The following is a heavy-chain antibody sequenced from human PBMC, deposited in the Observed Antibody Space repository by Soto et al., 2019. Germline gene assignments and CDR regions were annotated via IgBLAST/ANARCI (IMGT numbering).Heavy chain of an antibody. CDR1: GFTFSSYG. D-gene: IGHD5-18*01. V-gene: IGHV3-30*18. Sequence: GGSLRLSCAASGFTFSSYGMHWVRQAPGKGLEWVAVISYRGSNKDYADSVKGRFTISRDNSKNTLYLQMNSLRGEDTAVYYCAKDRQLGSSLYYFDYWGQGTLVTVSS. CDR2: ISYRGSNK. CDR3: AKDRQLGSSLYYFDY. J-gene: IGHJ4*02.